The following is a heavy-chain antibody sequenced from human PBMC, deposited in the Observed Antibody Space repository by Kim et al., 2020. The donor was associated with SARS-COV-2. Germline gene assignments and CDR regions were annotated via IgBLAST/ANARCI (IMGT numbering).Heavy chain of an antibody. D-gene: IGHD1-26*01. CDR2: GNT. V-gene: IGHV1-18*01. Sequence: GNTNYAQKLQGRVTMTTDTSTSTAYMELRSLRSDDTAVYYCARAPLWGAWGQGTLVTVSS. CDR3: ARAPLWGA. J-gene: IGHJ4*02.